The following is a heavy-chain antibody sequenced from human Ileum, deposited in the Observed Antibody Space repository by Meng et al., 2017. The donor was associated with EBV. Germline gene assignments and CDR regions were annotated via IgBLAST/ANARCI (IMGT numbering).Heavy chain of an antibody. CDR3: SRHIPSVRGLDY. CDR1: GGIVTCYYC. J-gene: IGHJ4*02. D-gene: IGHD3-10*01. V-gene: IGHV4-4*01. CDR2: VNRDGAS. Sequence: VQPPAILSLVSGVSGGIVTCYYCWIWDPPAPGKGLEGFVHVNRDGASNQHPSRRGRVTISLDKTKNEVNLHLNSLAAAAAAVYFCSRHIPSVRGLDYWGQGTLVTVSS.